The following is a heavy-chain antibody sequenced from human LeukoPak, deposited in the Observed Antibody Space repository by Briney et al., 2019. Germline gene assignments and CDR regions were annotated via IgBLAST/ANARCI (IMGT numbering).Heavy chain of an antibody. CDR2: ISYDRSNK. Sequence: PGGSLRLSCAASGFTFSSYGMHWVRQAPGKGLEWVAVISYDRSNKYYADSVKGRFTISRDNSKNTLYLQMNSLRAEDTAVYYCAKDITMVRGVITYGFDPWGQGTLVTVSS. D-gene: IGHD3-10*01. CDR3: AKDITMVRGVITYGFDP. CDR1: GFTFSSYG. V-gene: IGHV3-30*18. J-gene: IGHJ5*02.